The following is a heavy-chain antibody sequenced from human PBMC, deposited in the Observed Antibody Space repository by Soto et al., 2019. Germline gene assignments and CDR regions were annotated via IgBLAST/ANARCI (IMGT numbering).Heavy chain of an antibody. Sequence: XETLSLTCTVSGFSISSYYWSWIRQPPGKGLEWIGYIYYSGSTNYNPSLKSRVTISVDTSKNQFSLKLSSVTAADTAVYYCARAGFSGGAARFDYWGQGTLVTVSS. J-gene: IGHJ4*02. CDR3: ARAGFSGGAARFDY. D-gene: IGHD6-6*01. CDR2: IYYSGST. V-gene: IGHV4-59*01. CDR1: GFSISSYY.